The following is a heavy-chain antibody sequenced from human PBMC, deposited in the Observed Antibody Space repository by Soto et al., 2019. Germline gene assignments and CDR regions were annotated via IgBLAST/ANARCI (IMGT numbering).Heavy chain of an antibody. D-gene: IGHD3-10*01. CDR3: ARGSITTVRGYFYYMEV. J-gene: IGHJ6*03. V-gene: IGHV3-48*01. Sequence: HLVESGGGLAQPGGSLRLSCAASGFTFSSYSMNWVRQAPGKGLEWVSFISSGRTSIYYADSVKGRFRISRDNAKNSLYLQINNLRAEDTAVYYCARGSITTVRGYFYYMEVWGKGTTVTVSS. CDR1: GFTFSSYS. CDR2: ISSGRTSI.